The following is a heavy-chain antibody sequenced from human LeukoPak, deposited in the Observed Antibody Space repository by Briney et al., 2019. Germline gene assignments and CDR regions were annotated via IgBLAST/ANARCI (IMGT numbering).Heavy chain of an antibody. CDR1: GYTFTSYG. Sequence: ASVKVSCKASGYTFTSYGISWVRQAPGEGLERMGWIGAYNGNTNYAEEIQGRVTMTTDTSTSTAYMELRSLRSDDTAVYYCARDHGVAVAGIWGYWGQGTLVTVSS. D-gene: IGHD6-19*01. J-gene: IGHJ4*02. V-gene: IGHV1-18*01. CDR2: IGAYNGNT. CDR3: ARDHGVAVAGIWGY.